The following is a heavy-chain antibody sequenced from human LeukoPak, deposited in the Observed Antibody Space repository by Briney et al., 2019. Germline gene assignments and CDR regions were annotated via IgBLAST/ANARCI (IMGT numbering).Heavy chain of an antibody. CDR1: GFTFSSYA. CDR2: ISYDGSNK. V-gene: IGHV3-30-3*01. J-gene: IGHJ4*02. CDR3: ASDKSYSGYYIDY. Sequence: PGGSLRLSCAASGFTFSSYAMHWVRQAPGKGLEWVALISYDGSNKYYADSVKGRFTISRDNSKNTLYLQMNSLRAEDTAVYYCASDKSYSGYYIDYWGQGTLVTVSS. D-gene: IGHD3-3*01.